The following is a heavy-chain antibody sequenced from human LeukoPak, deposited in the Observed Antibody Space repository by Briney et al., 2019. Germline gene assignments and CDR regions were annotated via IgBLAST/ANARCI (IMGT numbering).Heavy chain of an antibody. J-gene: IGHJ4*02. CDR3: ARESSGYFY. V-gene: IGHV3-21*01. D-gene: IGHD3-22*01. CDR2: ISSSSSFR. CDR1: GFTFSSYS. Sequence: GGSLRLSCAASGFTFSSYSMTWVRQAPGKGLEWVSSISSSSSFRYYADSVKGRSTISRDNAKNSLYLQMNSLRAEDTAVYYCARESSGYFYWGQGTLVTVSS.